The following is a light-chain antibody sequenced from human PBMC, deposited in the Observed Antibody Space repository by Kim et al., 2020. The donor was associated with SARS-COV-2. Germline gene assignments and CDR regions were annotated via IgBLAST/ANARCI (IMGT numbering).Light chain of an antibody. J-gene: IGLJ3*02. CDR3: AAWDDSLSGWV. Sequence: ELTQPPSASGTPGQRVTMSCSGSSSNIGSNYVYWYQQLPGTAPKLLIYRNSQRPSGVPDRFSGSKSGTSASLAISGLRSEDEADYYCAAWDDSLSGWVFGGGTQLTVL. CDR1: SSNIGSNY. CDR2: RNS. V-gene: IGLV1-47*01.